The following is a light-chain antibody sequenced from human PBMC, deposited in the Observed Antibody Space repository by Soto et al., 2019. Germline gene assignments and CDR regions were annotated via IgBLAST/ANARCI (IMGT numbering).Light chain of an antibody. V-gene: IGKV3-15*01. Sequence: EIVMTQSPATLSVSPVERATLSCRASQSVSSNLAWYQQKPGQAPRLLIYGASTRATGVPARFSGSGSGTEFTLTISSLQSEDLAVYYCQQYNNWPWTFGQGTKVDIK. CDR2: GAS. CDR1: QSVSSN. J-gene: IGKJ1*01. CDR3: QQYNNWPWT.